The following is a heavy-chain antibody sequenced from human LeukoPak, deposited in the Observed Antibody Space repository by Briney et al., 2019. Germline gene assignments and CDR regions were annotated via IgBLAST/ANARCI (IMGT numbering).Heavy chain of an antibody. J-gene: IGHJ5*02. CDR1: GYTFTSYG. CDR2: INPNSGGT. Sequence: ASVKVSCKASGYTFTSYGISWVRQAPGQGLEWMGWINPNSGGTNYAQKFQGRVTMTRDTSISTAYMELSRLRSDDTAVYYCARDRYDFWSGPPGWFDPWGQGTLVTVSS. V-gene: IGHV1-2*02. CDR3: ARDRYDFWSGPPGWFDP. D-gene: IGHD3-3*01.